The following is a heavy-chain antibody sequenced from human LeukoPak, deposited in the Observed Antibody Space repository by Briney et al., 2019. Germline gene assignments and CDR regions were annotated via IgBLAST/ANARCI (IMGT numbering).Heavy chain of an antibody. Sequence: KPSETLSLTCSVSGGSISDYYWSWIRQSPGKGLEWIGYVYYSGSTRYNPSLKSRVTISVDTSKNQFFLKLSSVTPADTAVYYCARTPGPTSGLRYRFDPWGQGTLVTVSS. D-gene: IGHD6-19*01. CDR1: GGSISDYY. V-gene: IGHV4-59*01. CDR3: ARTPGPTSGLRYRFDP. J-gene: IGHJ5*02. CDR2: VYYSGST.